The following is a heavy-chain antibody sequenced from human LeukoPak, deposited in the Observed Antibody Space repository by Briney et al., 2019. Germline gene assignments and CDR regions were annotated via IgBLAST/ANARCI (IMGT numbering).Heavy chain of an antibody. CDR2: VSSSSSYI. J-gene: IGHJ4*02. CDR1: GFTFGSYS. CDR3: ARAIDGYKDY. Sequence: PGGSLRLSCAASGFTFGSYSMNWVRQAPGKGLEWVSSVSSSSSYIYYADSVKGRFTISRDNAKNSLYLQMNSLRAEDTAVYYCARAIDGYKDYWGQGTLVTVSS. D-gene: IGHD5-24*01. V-gene: IGHV3-21*01.